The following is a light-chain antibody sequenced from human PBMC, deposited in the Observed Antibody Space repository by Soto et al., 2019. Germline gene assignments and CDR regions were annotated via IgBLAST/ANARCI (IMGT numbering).Light chain of an antibody. CDR1: SSDVGSNSL. CDR2: EGS. Sequence: QSALTQPASVSGSPGQSITISCTGTSSDVGSNSLVSWYQQHPGKAPRLMIYEGSKRPSGVSNRLSGSRSANTASLTISGLQADDESEYYCSAYVGSTLVFGGGTKVTVL. V-gene: IGLV2-23*01. CDR3: SAYVGSTLV. J-gene: IGLJ3*02.